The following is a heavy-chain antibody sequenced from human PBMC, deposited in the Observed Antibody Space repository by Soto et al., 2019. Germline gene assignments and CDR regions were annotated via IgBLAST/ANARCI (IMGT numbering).Heavy chain of an antibody. CDR1: GFTFSSYG. J-gene: IGHJ5*02. CDR2: ISYDGSNK. Sequence: QVQLVESGGGVVQPGRSLRLSCAASGFTFSSYGMHWVRQAPGKGLEWVAVISYDGSNKYYADSVKGRFTISRDNSKNTLYLQMNSLRAEDTAVYYRAKDFGSSWFNWFDPWGQGTLVTVSS. CDR3: AKDFGSSWFNWFDP. D-gene: IGHD6-13*01. V-gene: IGHV3-30*18.